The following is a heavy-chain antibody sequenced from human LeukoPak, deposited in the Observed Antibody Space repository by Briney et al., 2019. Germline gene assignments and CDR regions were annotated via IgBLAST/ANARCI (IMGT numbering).Heavy chain of an antibody. CDR2: VYHSGST. CDR1: GGSISGTNW. CDR3: ARHAGGYTYFDY. J-gene: IGHJ4*02. Sequence: SETLSLTCTVSGGSISGTNWWSWVCQPPGKGLEWIGEVYHSGSTNYNPSLKSRVTMSVDKSKNHFSLKLSSVTAADTAVYYCARHAGGYTYFDYWGQGILVTVSS. V-gene: IGHV4-4*02. D-gene: IGHD6-25*01.